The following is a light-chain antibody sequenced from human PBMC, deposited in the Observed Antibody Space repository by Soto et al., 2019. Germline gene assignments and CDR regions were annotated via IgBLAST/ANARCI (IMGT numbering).Light chain of an antibody. Sequence: QSVLTQPPSVSEAPRQRVTISCSGSSSNIGNNAVNWHQQLPGKAPKLLIYYDDLLPSGVSDRFSGSKSGTSASLAISGLQSEDEADYYCAAWDDSLNEVVFGGGTKLTVL. J-gene: IGLJ2*01. V-gene: IGLV1-36*01. CDR1: SSNIGNNA. CDR2: YDD. CDR3: AAWDDSLNEVV.